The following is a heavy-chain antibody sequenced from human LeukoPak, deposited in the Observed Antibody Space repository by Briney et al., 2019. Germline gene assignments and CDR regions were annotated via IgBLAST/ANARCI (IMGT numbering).Heavy chain of an antibody. D-gene: IGHD1-26*01. J-gene: IGHJ4*02. CDR2: IYSSVST. CDR3: AYSGSYGHLGY. V-gene: IGHV4-39*01. CDR1: GGSISSNAYY. Sequence: PSETLSLTCTVSGGSISSNAYYWAWIRQPPGKGLEWIGSIYSSVSTYYNPSLMSRVTISVDTSKNQFSLRLSSVTAADTALYYCAYSGSYGHLGYWGQGIPVTVSS.